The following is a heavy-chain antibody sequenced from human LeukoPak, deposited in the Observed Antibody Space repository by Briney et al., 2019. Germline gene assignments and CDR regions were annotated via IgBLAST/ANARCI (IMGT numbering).Heavy chain of an antibody. Sequence: GGSLRLSCAASGFTFSSYGMHWVRQAPGKGLEWVAVIWNGGSNKYYADSVKGRFTISRDNSKNTLYLQMNSLRAEDTAVYYCAKDLGEDDYVWGSYRYPDYWGQGTLVTVSS. CDR1: GFTFSSYG. D-gene: IGHD3-16*02. V-gene: IGHV3-33*06. CDR3: AKDLGEDDYVWGSYRYPDY. J-gene: IGHJ4*02. CDR2: IWNGGSNK.